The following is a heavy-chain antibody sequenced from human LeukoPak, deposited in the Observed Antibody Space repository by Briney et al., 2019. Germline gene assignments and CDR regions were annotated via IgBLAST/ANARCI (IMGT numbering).Heavy chain of an antibody. Sequence: VASVKASCKASGYTFTNYGIFWVRQAPGQGLEWMGWISAYSGNTNYAQKLQGRVTMTTETSTSTAYMELESLRSDDTAVYYCAIPQDSYYDTSGYLGGDYWGQGTLVTVSS. J-gene: IGHJ4*02. CDR2: ISAYSGNT. D-gene: IGHD3-22*01. CDR1: GYTFTNYG. CDR3: AIPQDSYYDTSGYLGGDY. V-gene: IGHV1-18*01.